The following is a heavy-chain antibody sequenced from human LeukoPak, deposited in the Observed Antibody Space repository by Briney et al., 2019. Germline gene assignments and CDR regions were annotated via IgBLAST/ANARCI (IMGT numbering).Heavy chain of an antibody. J-gene: IGHJ4*02. CDR2: ISSTSSTI. Sequence: GGSLRLSCAASGFTFSSYGMNWVRQAPGKGLEWVSYISSTSSTITYADSVRGRFTISRDNAKKSLHLQMNSLRAEDTAVYYCARESPAFDYWGQGTLVTVPS. CDR3: ARESPAFDY. V-gene: IGHV3-48*01. CDR1: GFTFSSYG.